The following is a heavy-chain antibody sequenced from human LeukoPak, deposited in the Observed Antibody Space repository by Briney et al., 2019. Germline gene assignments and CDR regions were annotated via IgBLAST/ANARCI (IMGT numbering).Heavy chain of an antibody. Sequence: PGGSLRLSCAASGFTFSDYYMSWIPQAPGKGLEWVSYISSSGSTIYYADSVKGRFTISRDNAKNSLYLQMNSLRAEDTAVYYCARDLLDCSGGSCYWNYFDYWGQGTLVTVSS. V-gene: IGHV3-11*01. CDR1: GFTFSDYY. CDR2: ISSSGSTI. J-gene: IGHJ4*02. D-gene: IGHD2-15*01. CDR3: ARDLLDCSGGSCYWNYFDY.